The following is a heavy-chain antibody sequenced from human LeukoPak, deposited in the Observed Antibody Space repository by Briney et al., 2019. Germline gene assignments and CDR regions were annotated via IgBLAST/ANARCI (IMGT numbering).Heavy chain of an antibody. CDR2: INHSGST. Sequence: SETLSLTCAVSGGSFSGYYWSWIRQPPGKGLEWIGEINHSGSTNYSPSLKSRVTISVDTSKNQFSLELSSVTAADTAVYYCASLFWSGYYSIFGMDVWGQGTTVTVSS. V-gene: IGHV4-34*01. CDR3: ASLFWSGYYSIFGMDV. D-gene: IGHD3-3*01. J-gene: IGHJ6*02. CDR1: GGSFSGYY.